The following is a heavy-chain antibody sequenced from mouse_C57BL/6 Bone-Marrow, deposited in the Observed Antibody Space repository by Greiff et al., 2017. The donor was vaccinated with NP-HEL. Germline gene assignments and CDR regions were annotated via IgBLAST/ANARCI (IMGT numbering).Heavy chain of an antibody. CDR2: IWSGGST. D-gene: IGHD1-1*01. J-gene: IGHJ1*03. Sequence: QVQLKESGPGLVQPSQSLSITCTVSGTSLTSYGVHWVRQSPGKGLEWLGVIWSGGSTDYNAAFISRLSISKDNSKSKVFFKMNSLQADDTAIYYCARNTHYGSSHWYFDVWGTGTTVTVSS. V-gene: IGHV2-2*01. CDR3: ARNTHYGSSHWYFDV. CDR1: GTSLTSYG.